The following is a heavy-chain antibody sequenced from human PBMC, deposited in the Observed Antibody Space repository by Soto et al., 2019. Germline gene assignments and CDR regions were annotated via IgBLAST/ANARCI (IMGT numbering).Heavy chain of an antibody. CDR1: GFTFSSYG. CDR2: IWYDGSNK. Sequence: PGGSLRLSCAASGFTFSSYGMHWVRQAPGKGLEWVAVIWYDGSNKYYADSVKGRFTISRDNSKNTLYLQMNSLRAEDTAVYYCARAELLWFGEYYYYGMDVWGQGTTVTVSS. CDR3: ARAELLWFGEYYYYGMDV. V-gene: IGHV3-33*01. J-gene: IGHJ6*02. D-gene: IGHD3-10*01.